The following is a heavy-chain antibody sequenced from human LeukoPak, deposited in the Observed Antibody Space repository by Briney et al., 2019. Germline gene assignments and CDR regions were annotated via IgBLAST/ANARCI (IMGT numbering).Heavy chain of an antibody. CDR1: GYTFTGYY. Sequence: GASVKVPCKASGYTFTGYYMHWVRQAPGQGLEWMGWINPNSGDTNYAQKLQGRVTMTTDTSTSTAYMELRSLRSDDTAVYYCARTVWFGELFTYYFDYWGQGTLVTVSS. CDR3: ARTVWFGELFTYYFDY. J-gene: IGHJ4*02. V-gene: IGHV1-2*02. D-gene: IGHD3-10*01. CDR2: INPNSGDT.